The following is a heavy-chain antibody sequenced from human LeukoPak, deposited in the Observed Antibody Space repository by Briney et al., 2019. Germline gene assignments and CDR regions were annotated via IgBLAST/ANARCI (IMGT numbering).Heavy chain of an antibody. CDR2: INHSGST. V-gene: IGHV4-34*01. D-gene: IGHD3-3*01. CDR1: GGSFSGYY. CDR3: ARGPPQAFLGVVLYYYYYMDV. Sequence: PSETLSLTCAVYGGSFSGYYWSWIRQPPGKGLEWIGEINHSGSTNYSPSLKSRVTISVDTSKNQFSLKLSSVTAADTAVSYVARGPPQAFLGVVLYYYYYMDVWGERATVTVSS. J-gene: IGHJ6*03.